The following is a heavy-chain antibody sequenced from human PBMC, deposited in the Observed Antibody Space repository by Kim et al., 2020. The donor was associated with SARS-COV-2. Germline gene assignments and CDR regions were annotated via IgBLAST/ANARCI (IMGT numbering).Heavy chain of an antibody. CDR3: ARVGLSGYVSEHYYYYYMDV. Sequence: ASVKVSCKASGYTFTSHYIHWVRQAPGQGLQWMGIINPISGSTNYAQRFQGRVTMTRDTSTSTVYMELSSLSSEDTAVYYCARVGLSGYVSEHYYYYYMDVWVKGTTVTVSS. J-gene: IGHJ6*03. V-gene: IGHV1-46*01. D-gene: IGHD3-22*01. CDR1: GYTFTSHY. CDR2: INPISGST.